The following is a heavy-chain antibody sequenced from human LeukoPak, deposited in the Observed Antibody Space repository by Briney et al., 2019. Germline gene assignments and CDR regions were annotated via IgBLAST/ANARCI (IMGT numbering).Heavy chain of an antibody. CDR1: GFTFDDYA. Sequence: GGSLRLSCAASGFTFDDYAMNWVRQAPGKGLEWVSGINWNGGSTYYRDSVKGRFTISRDNARNSLYLQMNSLRAEDTALYYCARVKGSGYRNSIDYWGQGTLVTVSS. CDR2: INWNGGST. D-gene: IGHD3-3*01. CDR3: ARVKGSGYRNSIDY. J-gene: IGHJ4*02. V-gene: IGHV3-20*04.